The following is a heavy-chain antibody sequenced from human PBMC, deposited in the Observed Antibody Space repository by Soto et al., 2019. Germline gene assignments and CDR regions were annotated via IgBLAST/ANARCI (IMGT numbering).Heavy chain of an antibody. V-gene: IGHV1-58*02. CDR2: IVVGSGNT. J-gene: IGHJ3*02. CDR3: AADVSIRLLWFGEAQDGFDI. Sequence: GASVKVSCKASGFTFTSSAMQRVRQARGQRLEWIGWIVVGSGNTNYAQKFQERVTITRDMSTSTAYMELSSLRSEDTAVYYCAADVSIRLLWFGEAQDGFDIWGQGTMVTVPS. D-gene: IGHD3-10*01. CDR1: GFTFTSSA.